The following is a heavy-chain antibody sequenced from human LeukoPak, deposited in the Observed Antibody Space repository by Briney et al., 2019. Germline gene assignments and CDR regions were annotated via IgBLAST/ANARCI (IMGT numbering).Heavy chain of an antibody. J-gene: IGHJ4*02. CDR1: GFTFSSYA. CDR2: ISGSGPYT. Sequence: PGGSLRLSCAASGFTFSSYAMSGVRQAPGKGLDWVAGISGSGPYTFYTDSVKGRFTISRDSSKNTLYLQMNSLRAEDTALYYCAKHGYCSGISCFFDFWGQGTLVTVSS. CDR3: AKHGYCSGISCFFDF. D-gene: IGHD2-2*03. V-gene: IGHV3-23*01.